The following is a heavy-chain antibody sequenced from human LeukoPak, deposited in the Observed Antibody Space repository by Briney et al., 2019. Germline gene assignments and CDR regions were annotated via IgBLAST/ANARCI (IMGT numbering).Heavy chain of an antibody. CDR3: ARGPSGWGSLDS. D-gene: IGHD6-19*01. Sequence: GGSLKLSCAASGYTFTSYWMHWVRQAPGQGLEWVSRINRDGSSTNYAETVQGRVTISRDNATSTVYMQVKSLRAEDTAVYYCARGPSGWGSLDSWGQGTLVTVSS. J-gene: IGHJ4*02. CDR2: INRDGSST. V-gene: IGHV3-74*01. CDR1: GYTFTSYW.